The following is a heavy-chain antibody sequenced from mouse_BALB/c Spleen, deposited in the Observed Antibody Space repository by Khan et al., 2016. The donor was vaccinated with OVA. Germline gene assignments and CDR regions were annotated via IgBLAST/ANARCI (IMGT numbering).Heavy chain of an antibody. CDR2: ISDGGSSP. J-gene: IGHJ3*01. CDR1: GFTFSDYY. CDR3: ARAGYGGFAY. Sequence: EVELVESGGGLVKPGGSLKLSCAASGFTFSDYYMYWVRQTPEKRLEWVATISDGGSSPFYPDRVKGRFTISRDTAKNNLDLQMSRLKSEDTAIYYWARAGYGGFAYWGQGTLVTVSA. D-gene: IGHD1-1*02. V-gene: IGHV5-4*02.